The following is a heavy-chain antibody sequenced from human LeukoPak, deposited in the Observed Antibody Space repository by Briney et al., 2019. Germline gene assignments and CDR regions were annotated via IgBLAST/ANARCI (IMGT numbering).Heavy chain of an antibody. D-gene: IGHD3-22*01. J-gene: IGHJ4*02. CDR3: ARAITYYYDSSGYYRGYFDY. CDR1: GLTFSSYW. V-gene: IGHV3-7*01. CDR2: IKQDGGEK. Sequence: GGSLRLSCAAPGLTFSSYWMSWVRQAPGKGLEWVANIKQDGGEKYYVDSVKGRFTISRDNAKNSLYLQMNSLRAEDTAVYYCARAITYYYDSSGYYRGYFDYWGQGTLVTVSS.